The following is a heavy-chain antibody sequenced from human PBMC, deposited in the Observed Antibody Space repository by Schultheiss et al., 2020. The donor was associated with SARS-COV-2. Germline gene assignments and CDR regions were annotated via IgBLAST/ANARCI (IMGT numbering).Heavy chain of an antibody. CDR2: IYTSGST. CDR3: ARPTYCSSTNCQSSGMDV. J-gene: IGHJ6*02. D-gene: IGHD2-2*01. Sequence: SETLSLTCTVSGGSISSYYWSWIRQPAGKGLEWIGRIYTSGSTNYNPSLKSRVIISVDTSKNQFSLKLGSVTAADTAVYYCARPTYCSSTNCQSSGMDVWGQGTTVTVSS. V-gene: IGHV4-4*07. CDR1: GGSISSYY.